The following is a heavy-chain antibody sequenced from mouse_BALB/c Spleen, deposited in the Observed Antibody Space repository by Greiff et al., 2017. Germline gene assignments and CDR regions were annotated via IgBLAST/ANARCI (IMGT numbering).Heavy chain of an antibody. Sequence: QVQLQQSGAELVRPGTSVKVSCKASGYAFTNYLIEWVKQRPGQGLEWIGVINPGSGGTNYNEKFKGKATLTADKSSSTAYMQLSSLTSDDSAVYFCARSYDDYGGLAYWGQGTLVTVSA. CDR3: ARSYDDYGGLAY. D-gene: IGHD2-4*01. J-gene: IGHJ3*01. CDR2: INPGSGGT. CDR1: GYAFTNYL. V-gene: IGHV1-54*01.